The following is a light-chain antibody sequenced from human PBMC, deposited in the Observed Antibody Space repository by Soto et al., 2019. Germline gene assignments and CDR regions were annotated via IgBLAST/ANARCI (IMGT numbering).Light chain of an antibody. J-gene: IGLJ3*02. CDR2: EDN. CDR3: GTWDGSLSTAE. Sequence: QSVLTQPPSVSAAPGQRVTISCSGSGSNIGNNYVSWYQQLPGAAPKLLIYEDNKRPSGIPDRFSGSKSGTSAILGITGLQTADEADYYCGTWDGSLSTAEFGGGTKLTVL. CDR1: GSNIGNNY. V-gene: IGLV1-51*02.